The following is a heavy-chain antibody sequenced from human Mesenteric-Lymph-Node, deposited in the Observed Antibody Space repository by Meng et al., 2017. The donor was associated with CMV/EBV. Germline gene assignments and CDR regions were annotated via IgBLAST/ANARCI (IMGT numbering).Heavy chain of an antibody. Sequence: GGSLRLSCAASGFTFSIYGMHWVRQAPGKGLEWLAVIWSDGSNRHYADSVQGRFTISRDNSKNTLFLQMTSLRAEDTAVYYCAKEGVYDGYAVDYWGQGTLVTVSS. CDR3: AKEGVYDGYAVDY. CDR1: GFTFSIYG. V-gene: IGHV3-33*06. J-gene: IGHJ4*02. CDR2: IWSDGSNR. D-gene: IGHD5-24*01.